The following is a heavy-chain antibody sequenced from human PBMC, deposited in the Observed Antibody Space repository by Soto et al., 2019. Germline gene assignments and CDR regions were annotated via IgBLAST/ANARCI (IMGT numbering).Heavy chain of an antibody. V-gene: IGHV3-48*01. CDR3: AVVTAANGPYRMDV. CDR1: GFTFSSYS. CDR2: ISSSSSTI. J-gene: IGHJ6*02. Sequence: EVQLVESGGGLVQPGGSLRLSCAASGFTFSSYSMNWVRQAPGKGLEWVSYISSSSSTIYYADSVKGRFTISRDNAKNSLYLQMNSLRAEDTAVYYCAVVTAANGPYRMDVWGPGNTVTLSS. D-gene: IGHD2-2*01.